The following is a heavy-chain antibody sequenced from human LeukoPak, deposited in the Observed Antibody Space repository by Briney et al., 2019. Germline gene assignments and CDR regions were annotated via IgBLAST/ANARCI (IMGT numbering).Heavy chain of an antibody. Sequence: GGSLRLSCAASVFTFSDYWMHWVRQAPGKGLVWVSRINTDDSSITYADSVEGRFTISRDNAKNTLYLQMNSLRAEDTAVYYCVRDRTPGILDYWGQGTLVTVSS. V-gene: IGHV3-74*01. J-gene: IGHJ4*02. CDR3: VRDRTPGILDY. D-gene: IGHD1/OR15-1a*01. CDR1: VFTFSDYW. CDR2: INTDDSSI.